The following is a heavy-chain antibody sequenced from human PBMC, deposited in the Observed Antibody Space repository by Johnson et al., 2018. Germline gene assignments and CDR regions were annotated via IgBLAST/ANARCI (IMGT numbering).Heavy chain of an antibody. J-gene: IGHJ6*03. CDR2: ISWNSGSI. D-gene: IGHD4-17*01. Sequence: EEQLLECGGGLVQPGRSLRLSCAASGFTFDDYAMHWVRQAPGKGLAWVSGISWNSGSIGYADSVKGRFPISRDNAKNSLYLQMNSLRAEDTAVYYCAKGDYVDYVRDYYYYMDVWGKGTTVTVSS. CDR1: GFTFDDYA. CDR3: AKGDYVDYVRDYYYYMDV. V-gene: IGHV3-9*01.